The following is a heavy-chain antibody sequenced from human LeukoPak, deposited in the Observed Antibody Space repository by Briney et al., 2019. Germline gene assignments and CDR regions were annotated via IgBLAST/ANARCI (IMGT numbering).Heavy chain of an antibody. CDR3: TRRVDTAMGIFDY. Sequence: PGGSLRLSCAASGFTFTSYWMSWVRQASGKGLEWVGRIRSKPNNYATAYAASVKGRFTISRDDSKNTAYLQMNNLKTEDTAVYYRTRRVDTAMGIFDYWGQGTLVTVSS. J-gene: IGHJ4*02. D-gene: IGHD5-18*01. CDR2: IRSKPNNYAT. CDR1: GFTFTSYW. V-gene: IGHV3-73*01.